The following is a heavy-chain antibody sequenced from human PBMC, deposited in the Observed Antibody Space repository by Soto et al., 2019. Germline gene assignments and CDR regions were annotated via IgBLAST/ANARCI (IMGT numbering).Heavy chain of an antibody. Sequence: GGSLRLSCTASGFTFGDYAMSWFRQAPGKGLEWVGFIRSKAYGGTTEYAASVKGRFTISRDDSKSIAYLQMNSLKTEDTAVYYCTRDQVPEDSSSITYYYYYGMDVWGQGTTVTLSS. CDR3: TRDQVPEDSSSITYYYYYGMDV. CDR2: IRSKAYGGTT. CDR1: GFTFGDYA. J-gene: IGHJ6*02. V-gene: IGHV3-49*03. D-gene: IGHD6-6*01.